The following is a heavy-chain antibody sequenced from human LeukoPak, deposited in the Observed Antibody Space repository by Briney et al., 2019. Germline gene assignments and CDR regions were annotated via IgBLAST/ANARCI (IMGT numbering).Heavy chain of an antibody. Sequence: GGSLRLSCAASGFTFSSYAMSWVRQAPGKGLEWVSVVSGSGDTTYYADSVKGRFTISRDNSKNTLYLQMNSLRAEDTAVYYCAKSSSGWSGYDYWGQGTLVTVSP. CDR2: VSGSGDTT. CDR1: GFTFSSYA. D-gene: IGHD6-19*01. J-gene: IGHJ4*02. CDR3: AKSSSGWSGYDY. V-gene: IGHV3-23*01.